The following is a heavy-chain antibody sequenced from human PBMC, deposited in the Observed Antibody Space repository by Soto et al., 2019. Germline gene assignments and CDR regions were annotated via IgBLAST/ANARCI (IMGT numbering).Heavy chain of an antibody. CDR3: ASLSTTVTVY. V-gene: IGHV4-59*01. CDR2: IYYSGST. Sequence: QVQLQESGPGLVKPSETLSLTCTVSGGSISSYYWSWIRQPPGKGLEWIGYIYYSGSTNYNPSLKSRVTISVDTSKNQFSLKLGSVTAADTAVYYCASLSTTVTVYWGQGTLVTVSS. J-gene: IGHJ4*02. D-gene: IGHD4-17*01. CDR1: GGSISSYY.